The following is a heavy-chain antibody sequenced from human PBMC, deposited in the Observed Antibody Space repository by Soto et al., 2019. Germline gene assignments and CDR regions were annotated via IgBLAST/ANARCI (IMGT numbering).Heavy chain of an antibody. CDR3: ARDTYYRMDV. CDR2: IHSDGSST. CDR1: GFTFSSYW. J-gene: IGHJ6*02. V-gene: IGHV3-74*01. Sequence: GGSLRLSCAASGFTFSSYWMHWVRQAPGKGLVWISRIHSDGSSTSYADSVKGRFTISRDNAENTLYLQMNSLGAEDTAVYYCARDTYYRMDVWGQGTTVTVSS.